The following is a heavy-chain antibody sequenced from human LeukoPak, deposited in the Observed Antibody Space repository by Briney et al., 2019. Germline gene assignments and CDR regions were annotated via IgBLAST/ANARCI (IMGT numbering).Heavy chain of an antibody. CDR3: ARETYQLLSGYYYYYMDV. CDR1: GGPISTYY. Sequence: PSETLSLTCTVSGGPISTYYWSWIRQPAGKGLEWIGRIYTSGTTYYNPSLQSRVTMSVDTSKSQFSLKLSSVTAADTAVYYCARETYQLLSGYYYYYMDVWGKGTTVTVSS. J-gene: IGHJ6*03. CDR2: IYTSGTT. V-gene: IGHV4-4*07. D-gene: IGHD2-2*01.